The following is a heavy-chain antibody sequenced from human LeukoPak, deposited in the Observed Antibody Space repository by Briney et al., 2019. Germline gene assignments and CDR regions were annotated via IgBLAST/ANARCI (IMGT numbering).Heavy chain of an antibody. Sequence: PSETLSLTCTVSGGSISPYQWSWIRQSAGKRLEWIGLIRNSGSADYNPSLKSRVTLSIDTSSSQISLRLTSATAADTAVYYCATGSYSGGFDKWGQGTLVIVSS. D-gene: IGHD2-8*02. CDR3: ATGSYSGGFDK. CDR1: GGSISPYQ. V-gene: IGHV4-4*07. J-gene: IGHJ4*02. CDR2: IRNSGSA.